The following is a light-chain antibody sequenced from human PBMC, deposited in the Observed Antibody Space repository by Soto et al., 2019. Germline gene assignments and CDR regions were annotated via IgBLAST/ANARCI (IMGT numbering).Light chain of an antibody. CDR1: QGISNF. V-gene: IGKV1-9*01. J-gene: IGKJ4*01. Sequence: MHLTRCPASLSASVGDRVTITCRASQGISNFLAWYQQKPGKAPKLLIYAASSLQSGVPSRFSGSGSGADFTLTISSLQPEDFATYYCHQLNSYPHTFGGGTKVDIK. CDR3: HQLNSYPHT. CDR2: AAS.